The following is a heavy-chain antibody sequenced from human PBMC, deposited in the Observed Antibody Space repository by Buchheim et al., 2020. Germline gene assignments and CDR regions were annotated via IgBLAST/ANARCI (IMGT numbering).Heavy chain of an antibody. V-gene: IGHV1-2*04. CDR2: INPNSGGT. CDR1: GYTFTGYY. D-gene: IGHD6-19*01. CDR3: ARATGSGWYPKANWFDP. Sequence: QVQLVQSGAEVKKPGASVKVSCKASGYTFTGYYMHWVRQAPGQGLEWMGWINPNSGGTNYAQKFQGWVTMTRDTSIRTAYMELSRLRSDDTAVYYCARATGSGWYPKANWFDPWGQGTL. J-gene: IGHJ5*02.